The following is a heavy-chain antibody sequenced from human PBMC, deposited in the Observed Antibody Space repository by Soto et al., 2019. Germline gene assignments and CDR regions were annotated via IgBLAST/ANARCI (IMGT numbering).Heavy chain of an antibody. CDR1: GGYFVDFS. CDR2: IHYNGNT. D-gene: IGHD2-2*03. J-gene: IGHJ4*02. V-gene: IGHV4-59*01. Sequence: ILRLRYAVCGGYFVDFSWSWIRQPLGKGLEWIGNIHYNGNTKYSPSLKSRVTMSVDTSKNHFSLKLISVTTADTAVYFCAREGNLGRWIQPLDSLVQGTLVTVSP. CDR3: AREGNLGRWIQPLDS.